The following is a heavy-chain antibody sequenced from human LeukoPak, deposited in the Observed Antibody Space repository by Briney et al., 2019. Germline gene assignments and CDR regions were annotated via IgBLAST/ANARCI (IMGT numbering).Heavy chain of an antibody. CDR1: GFNFNTHW. CDR3: AREHDGGGWGRAFDI. D-gene: IGHD3-16*01. Sequence: PGGSLRLSCVASGFNFNTHWMSWVRQAPGKGLEWVANINEDGSETYYVDSVKGRFTISRANAKNSLNLQLNGLRAEDTGLYYCAREHDGGGWGRAFDIWGQGTMVTVPS. J-gene: IGHJ3*02. CDR2: INEDGSET. V-gene: IGHV3-7*01.